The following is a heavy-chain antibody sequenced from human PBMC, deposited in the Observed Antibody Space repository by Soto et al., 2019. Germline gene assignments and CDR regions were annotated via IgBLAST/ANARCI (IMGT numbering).Heavy chain of an antibody. CDR2: ISAYNGNT. V-gene: IGHV1-18*01. D-gene: IGHD2-15*01. CDR1: GYTFTSYG. Sequence: ASVKVSCKASGYTFTSYGISWVRQAPGQGLEWMGWISAYNGNTNYAQKLQGRVTMTTDTSTSTAYMELRSLRSDDTAVYYCASSPTPVSSFDYWGQGTLVTVSS. J-gene: IGHJ4*02. CDR3: ASSPTPVSSFDY.